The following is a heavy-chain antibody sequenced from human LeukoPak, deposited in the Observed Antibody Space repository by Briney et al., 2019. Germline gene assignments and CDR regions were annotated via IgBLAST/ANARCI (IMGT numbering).Heavy chain of an antibody. J-gene: IGHJ3*01. CDR1: GFTVSSNY. D-gene: IGHD5-18*01. Sequence: GGSLRLSCAASGFTVSSNYMSWVRQAPGKGLEWVSVIYSGGSTYYADSVKGRFTISRDNSKNTLYLQMNSLRAEDTAVYYCARSQIQLWLTGAFDVWGQGTMVTVSS. V-gene: IGHV3-53*01. CDR2: IYSGGST. CDR3: ARSQIQLWLTGAFDV.